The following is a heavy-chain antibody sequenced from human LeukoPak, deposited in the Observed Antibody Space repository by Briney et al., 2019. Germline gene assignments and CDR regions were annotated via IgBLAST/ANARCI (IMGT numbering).Heavy chain of an antibody. J-gene: IGHJ5*02. CDR1: GDSMKGFY. CDR3: SSGPPRFAT. CDR2: IFHSGIT. V-gene: IGHV4-59*01. Sequence: SETLSLTCSVSGDSMKGFYGSWIRQPPGKGREWIGYIFHSGITGYNPVVKSRGTLSVAMSKNRFSLSLKSVTPAAPAAYFCSSGPPRFATWGQGILVTVSS.